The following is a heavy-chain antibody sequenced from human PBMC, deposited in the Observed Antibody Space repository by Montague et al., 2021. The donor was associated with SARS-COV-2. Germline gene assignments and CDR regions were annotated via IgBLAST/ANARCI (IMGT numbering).Heavy chain of an antibody. CDR1: GGSISSGSYY. D-gene: IGHD3-10*01. Sequence: TLSLTCTISGGSISSGSYYWSWIRQPAGKGLEWIGHVYTSGSTKYNPSLKSRITISVDTSKNQFSLNLNSVTAADTGVYYCTRETSFGEPCFDPWGQGTLVTVSS. CDR2: VYTSGST. V-gene: IGHV4-61*09. CDR3: TRETSFGEPCFDP. J-gene: IGHJ5*02.